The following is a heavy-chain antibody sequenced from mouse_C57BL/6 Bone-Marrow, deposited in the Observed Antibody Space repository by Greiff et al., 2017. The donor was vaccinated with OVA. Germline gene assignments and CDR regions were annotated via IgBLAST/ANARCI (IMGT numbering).Heavy chain of an antibody. J-gene: IGHJ2*01. V-gene: IGHV1-19*01. Sequence: VQLQQSGPVLVKPGASVKMSCKASGYTFTDYYMNWVKQSHGKSLEWIGVINPYNGGTSYNQKFKGKATLTVDKSSSTAYMELNSLTSEDSAVYYCAPERYGLGYYFDYWGQGTTLTVSS. CDR2: INPYNGGT. CDR3: APERYGLGYYFDY. D-gene: IGHD2-10*02. CDR1: GYTFTDYY.